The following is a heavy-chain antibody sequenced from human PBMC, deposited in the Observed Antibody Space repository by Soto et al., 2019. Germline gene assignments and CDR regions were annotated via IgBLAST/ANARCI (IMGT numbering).Heavy chain of an antibody. CDR1: GFTFSSYA. Sequence: EVQLLESGGGLVQPGGSLRLSCAASGFTFSSYAMSWVRQAPGKGLGWVSAISGSGGSTYYADSVKGRFTISRDNSKNTLYLQMNSLRAEDTAVYYCAIGASGYYYYGMDVWGQGTTVTVSS. V-gene: IGHV3-23*01. CDR2: ISGSGGST. CDR3: AIGASGYYYYGMDV. J-gene: IGHJ6*02. D-gene: IGHD3-10*01.